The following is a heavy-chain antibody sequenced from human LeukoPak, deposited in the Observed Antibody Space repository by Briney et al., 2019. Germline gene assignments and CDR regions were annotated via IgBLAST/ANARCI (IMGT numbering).Heavy chain of an antibody. CDR1: GGSFSGYY. CDR3: ARGGPSGDPLDY. V-gene: IGHV4-34*01. CDR2: INHSGST. D-gene: IGHD4-17*01. Sequence: SETLSLTCAVYGGSFSGYYWSWIRQPPGKGLEWIGEINHSGSTNYHPSLKSRVTISVDSSKNQFSLKLSSVTAADTAVYYCARGGPSGDPLDYWGQGTLVTVSS. J-gene: IGHJ4*02.